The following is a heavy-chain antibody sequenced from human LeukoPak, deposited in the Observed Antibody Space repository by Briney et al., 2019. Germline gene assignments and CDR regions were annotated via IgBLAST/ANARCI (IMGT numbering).Heavy chain of an antibody. CDR2: INPSGGST. CDR1: GYNFTSYY. Sequence: ASVKVSCKASGYNFTSYYMHWVRQAPGQGLEWMGIINPSGGSTSYAQKFQGRVTMTRDTSTSTVYMELSSLRSEDTAVYYCARDFSHYYDSSGYYDNWFDPWGQGTLVTVSS. CDR3: ARDFSHYYDSSGYYDNWFDP. V-gene: IGHV1-46*01. J-gene: IGHJ5*02. D-gene: IGHD3-22*01.